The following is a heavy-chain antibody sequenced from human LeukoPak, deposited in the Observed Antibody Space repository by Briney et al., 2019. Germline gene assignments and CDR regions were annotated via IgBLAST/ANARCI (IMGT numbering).Heavy chain of an antibody. J-gene: IGHJ5*02. D-gene: IGHD4-17*01. Sequence: AGGSLRLSCAASGFTFGGFTMAWVRQTPRKGLEWLSGILADADGGRTYYADSVKGRFTISRDNSKNTLYLQMNNSRADDTAVYFCAKDLNYGDGRWEFDPWGQGTLVTV. V-gene: IGHV3-23*01. CDR1: GFTFGGFT. CDR3: AKDLNYGDGRWEFDP. CDR2: ILADADGGRT.